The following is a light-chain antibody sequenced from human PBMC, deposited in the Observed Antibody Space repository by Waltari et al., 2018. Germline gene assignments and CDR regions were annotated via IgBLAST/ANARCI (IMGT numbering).Light chain of an antibody. V-gene: IGKV4-1*01. CDR1: QSVLYSSNNKNY. J-gene: IGKJ4*01. CDR3: QQYYSTPLT. Sequence: DIQMTQSPDSLAVSLGERATINCKSSQSVLYSSNNKNYLAWYQQKPGQPPKLLIYWASTRESGVPDRFSGSWSGTDFTLTISSLQAEDVAVYYCQQYYSTPLTFGGGTKVEIK. CDR2: WAS.